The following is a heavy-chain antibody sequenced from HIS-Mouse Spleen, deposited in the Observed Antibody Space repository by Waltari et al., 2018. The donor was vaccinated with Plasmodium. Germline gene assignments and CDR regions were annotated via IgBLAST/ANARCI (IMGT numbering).Heavy chain of an antibody. CDR2: IKQDGSEK. V-gene: IGHV3-7*01. Sequence: EVQLVESGGGLVQPGGSLRRACAASGFPFSSYWMRWFRQAPGKGLEWVANIKQDGSEKYYVDSVKGRFTISRDNAKNSLYLQMNSLRAEDTAVYYCASSWYWYFDLWGRGTLVTVSS. CDR3: ASSWYWYFDL. CDR1: GFPFSSYW. D-gene: IGHD6-13*01. J-gene: IGHJ2*01.